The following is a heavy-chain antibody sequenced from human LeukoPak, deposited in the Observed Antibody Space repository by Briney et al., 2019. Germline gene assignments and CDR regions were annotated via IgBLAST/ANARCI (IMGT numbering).Heavy chain of an antibody. CDR2: IYSSGNT. J-gene: IGHJ4*02. D-gene: IGHD6-19*01. V-gene: IGHV4-39*01. Sequence: SETLSLTCTVSGVYISSGGHYWGWLRQPPGKGLEWIGSIYSSGNTYYNVTLKSRVTMSVDTSKNQFSLKLNSVTAADTAVYYCARHLPGGWYVFDFWGQGTLVAVSS. CDR3: ARHLPGGWYVFDF. CDR1: GVYISSGGHY.